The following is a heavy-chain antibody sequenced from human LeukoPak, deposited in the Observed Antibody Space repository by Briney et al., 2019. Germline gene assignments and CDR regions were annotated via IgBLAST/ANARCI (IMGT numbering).Heavy chain of an antibody. Sequence: SGPTLVKPTQTLTLTCTVSGFSLITTGVGVGWIRQPPGKALEWLALIYWDDDKRYSPSLKSRLSITKDTSENQVFLTMTDMDPVDTATYYCAHANWASVDYWGQGTLVTVSS. CDR1: GFSLITTGVG. J-gene: IGHJ4*02. CDR3: AHANWASVDY. D-gene: IGHD7-27*01. V-gene: IGHV2-5*02. CDR2: IYWDDDK.